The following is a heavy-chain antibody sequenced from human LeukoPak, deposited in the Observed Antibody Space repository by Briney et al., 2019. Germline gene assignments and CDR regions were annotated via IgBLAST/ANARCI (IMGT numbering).Heavy chain of an antibody. CDR1: GYTFTSYY. V-gene: IGHV1-46*01. J-gene: IGHJ5*02. CDR3: ARGTVTTWGWFDP. Sequence: ASVTVSCTASGYTFTSYYMHWVRQAPGQGLEWMGTINPSGGSTSYAQKFQGRVTMTRDTSTSTVYMELSSLRSEDTAVYYCARGTVTTWGWFDPWGQGTLVTVSS. CDR2: INPSGGST. D-gene: IGHD4-17*01.